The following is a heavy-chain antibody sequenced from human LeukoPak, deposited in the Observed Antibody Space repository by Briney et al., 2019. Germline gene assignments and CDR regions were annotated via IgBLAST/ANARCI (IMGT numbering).Heavy chain of an antibody. Sequence: SVKLSCKASGGTFSSYAISWVRQAPGQGLEWMGGIIPIFGTANYAQKFQGRVKITTDESTSTAYMELSSLRSEDTAVYYCARRVDYYDSSGRHEGDWFDPWGQGTLVTVSS. CDR1: GGTFSSYA. CDR3: ARRVDYYDSSGRHEGDWFDP. D-gene: IGHD3-22*01. J-gene: IGHJ5*02. CDR2: IIPIFGTA. V-gene: IGHV1-69*05.